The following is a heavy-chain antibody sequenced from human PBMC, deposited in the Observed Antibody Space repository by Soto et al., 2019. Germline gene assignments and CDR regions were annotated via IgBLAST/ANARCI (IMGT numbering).Heavy chain of an antibody. D-gene: IGHD2-21*02. CDR1: AFTFSSYA. V-gene: IGHV3-23*01. CDR3: AKGRASDCPGCTQDY. J-gene: IGHJ4*02. CDR2: VSGSGDST. Sequence: EVQLLESGGGLAQPGGSLRLSRAASAFTFSSYAMSWVRQAPGKGLEWVSAVSGSGDSTYYADSVKGRFTISRDNSKNTLYLQMNSLRAEDTAVYYCAKGRASDCPGCTQDYWGQGTLVTVSS.